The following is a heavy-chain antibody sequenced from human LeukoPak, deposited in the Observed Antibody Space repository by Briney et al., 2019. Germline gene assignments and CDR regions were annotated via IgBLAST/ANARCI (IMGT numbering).Heavy chain of an antibody. Sequence: GGCLRLSCAASGFTLDDYGMSLVRQAPGKGLEWVSAISGSGGSTYYADSVKGRFTISRDNSKSTLYLQMNSLRAEDTAVYYCAKDRHAPGRYCSSTTCFPFDSWGQGTLVTVSS. CDR1: GFTLDDYG. CDR2: ISGSGGST. CDR3: AKDRHAPGRYCSSTTCFPFDS. V-gene: IGHV3-23*01. D-gene: IGHD2-2*01. J-gene: IGHJ5*01.